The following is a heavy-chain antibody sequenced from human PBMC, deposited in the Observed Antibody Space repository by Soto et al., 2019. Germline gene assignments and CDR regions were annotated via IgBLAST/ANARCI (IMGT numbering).Heavy chain of an antibody. J-gene: IGHJ6*02. V-gene: IGHV4-4*02. D-gene: IGHD7-27*01. CDR3: ARARVGGEYYYYYYGMDV. Sequence: SETLSLTCAVSGGSISSSNWWSWVRQPPGKGLEWIGEIYHSGSTNYNPPLKSRVTISVDKSKNQFSLKLSSVTAADTAVYYCARARVGGEYYYYYYGMDVWGQGTTVTV. CDR2: IYHSGST. CDR1: GGSISSSNW.